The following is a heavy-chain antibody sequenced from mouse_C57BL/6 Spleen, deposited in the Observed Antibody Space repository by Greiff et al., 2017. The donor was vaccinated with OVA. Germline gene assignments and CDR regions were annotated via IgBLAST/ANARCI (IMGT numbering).Heavy chain of an antibody. CDR2: IYPSDSET. D-gene: IGHD2-4*01. V-gene: IGHV1-61*01. Sequence: QVQLQQPGAELVRPGSSVKLSCKASGYTFTSYWMDWVKQRPGQGLEWIGNIYPSDSETHYNQKFKDKATLTVDKSSSTAYMQLSSLTSEDSAVYYCARYYDYDRGFDYWGQCTTLTVSS. CDR1: GYTFTSYW. J-gene: IGHJ2*01. CDR3: ARYYDYDRGFDY.